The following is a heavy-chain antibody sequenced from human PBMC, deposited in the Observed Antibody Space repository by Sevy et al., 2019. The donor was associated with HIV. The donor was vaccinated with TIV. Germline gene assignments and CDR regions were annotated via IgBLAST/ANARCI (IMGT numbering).Heavy chain of an antibody. D-gene: IGHD6-13*01. CDR1: GFTFSSYA. Sequence: GGSLRLSCVASGFTFSSYAMHWVRQAPGKGLEWVAVISYDGSNKYYADSVKGRFTISRDNSKNTLYLQMNSLRAEDTAVYYCARDNSSSGYTGPCDYWGQGTLVTVSS. V-gene: IGHV3-30-3*01. CDR3: ARDNSSSGYTGPCDY. J-gene: IGHJ4*02. CDR2: ISYDGSNK.